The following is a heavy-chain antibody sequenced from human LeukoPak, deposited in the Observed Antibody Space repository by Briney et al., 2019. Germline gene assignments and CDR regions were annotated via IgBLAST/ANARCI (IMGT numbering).Heavy chain of an antibody. V-gene: IGHV4-59*08. Sequence: PSETLSLTCSVSNGSISTYYWRWIRPSPGKGLQWMGYISYGGATTYNPSLKRRVTISVDSPKNHFSLRLTSLTAADTAFYYCARHGGTLDYFDSWGPGSLVTVSS. D-gene: IGHD1-26*01. CDR3: ARHGGTLDYFDS. J-gene: IGHJ4*02. CDR1: NGSISTYY. CDR2: ISYGGAT.